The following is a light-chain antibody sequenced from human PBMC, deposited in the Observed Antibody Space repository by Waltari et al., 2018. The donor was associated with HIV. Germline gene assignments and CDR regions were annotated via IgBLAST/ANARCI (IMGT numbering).Light chain of an antibody. CDR2: EDT. CDR1: SGNIASNH. V-gene: IGLV6-57*03. Sequence: NFMLTQPHSVSESPGKTVTISCARSSGNIASNHVQWYQHRPGSAPTPVIYEDTQRPSGVPDRFSGSIDSSSNSASLTIYELKTEDEADYYCQSYDSTNPCVFGTGTRVTVL. J-gene: IGLJ1*01. CDR3: QSYDSTNPCV.